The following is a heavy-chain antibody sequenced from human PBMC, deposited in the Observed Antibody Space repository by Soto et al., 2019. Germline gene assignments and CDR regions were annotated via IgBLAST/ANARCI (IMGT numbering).Heavy chain of an antibody. CDR2: IYHSGST. CDR1: GYSISSGYY. V-gene: IGHV4-38-2*02. Sequence: SETLSLTCSVSGYSISSGYYWGWIRQPPGKGLEWIGSIYHSGSTYYNPSLKSRVAISVDTSKNQFSLKLSSVTAADTAVYYWARVGSHYYYYGMDVWGQGTTVTVSS. D-gene: IGHD6-25*01. CDR3: ARVGSHYYYYGMDV. J-gene: IGHJ6*02.